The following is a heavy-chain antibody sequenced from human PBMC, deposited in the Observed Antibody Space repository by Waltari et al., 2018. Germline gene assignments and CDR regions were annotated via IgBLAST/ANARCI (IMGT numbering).Heavy chain of an antibody. CDR3: TKYISSSGWI. V-gene: IGHV3-15*07. D-gene: IGHD6-13*01. Sequence: EVQLVESGGDLVKPGGSLTLSCAGPGFTFSNGRMSWVRQAPGKGLEWVGLIKSKTEGGTTDYAAPVRGRFTISRDDSKNTLYLQMNSLKSEDTAVYYCTKYISSSGWIWGQGTLVTVSS. CDR1: GFTFSNGR. J-gene: IGHJ4*02. CDR2: IKSKTEGGTT.